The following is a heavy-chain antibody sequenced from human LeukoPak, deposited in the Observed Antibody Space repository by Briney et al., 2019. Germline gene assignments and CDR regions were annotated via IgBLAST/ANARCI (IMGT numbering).Heavy chain of an antibody. J-gene: IGHJ4*02. CDR3: ARDDVGALDY. D-gene: IGHD3-16*01. V-gene: IGHV3-7*01. Sequence: GGSLRLSCAASGFTFSAYWMAWVRQAPGKGLEWVANMKQDGSAKHYVDSVKGRFTISRDNVRNSLYLQMNSLRAEDSAAYYCARDDVGALDYWGQGTLVTVSS. CDR2: MKQDGSAK. CDR1: GFTFSAYW.